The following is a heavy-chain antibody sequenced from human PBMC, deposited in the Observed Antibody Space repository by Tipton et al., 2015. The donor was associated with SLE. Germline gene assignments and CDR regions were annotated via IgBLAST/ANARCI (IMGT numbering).Heavy chain of an antibody. V-gene: IGHV3-23*01. D-gene: IGHD1-26*01. CDR1: GFTFTTYA. Sequence: GSLRLSCAASGFTFTTYAMSWVRQGPGKGLEWVSTIGGSGVNTFYADSVKGRFTISRDNAKNSLYLQMNSLRAEDTAVYYCARGVGATEGDAFDIWGQGTMVTVSS. CDR2: IGGSGVNT. CDR3: ARGVGATEGDAFDI. J-gene: IGHJ3*02.